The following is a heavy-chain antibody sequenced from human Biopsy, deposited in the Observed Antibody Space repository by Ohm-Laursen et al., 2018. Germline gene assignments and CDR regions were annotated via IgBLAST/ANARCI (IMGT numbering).Heavy chain of an antibody. J-gene: IGHJ4*02. D-gene: IGHD1-1*01. CDR3: AADINVWNVNY. CDR2: FAPESGKT. V-gene: IGHV1-24*01. CDR1: GYTLTALS. Sequence: ASVKVSCKVSGYTLTALSMHWVRQAPGRGLEWMGGFAPESGKTIYAQKFRGRITMTEDTSTDTAYMELSSLRSEDTAVYYCAADINVWNVNYWGQGTQVTVSS.